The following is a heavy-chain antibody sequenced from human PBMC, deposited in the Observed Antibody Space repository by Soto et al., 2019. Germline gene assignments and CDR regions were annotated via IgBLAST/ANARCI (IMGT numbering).Heavy chain of an antibody. CDR3: AGFKWLDAFDI. CDR1: GYTFTSYG. V-gene: IGHV1-18*01. CDR2: ISAYNGNT. D-gene: IGHD5-12*01. J-gene: IGHJ3*02. Sequence: EASVKVSCKASGYTFTSYGIGWVRQAPGQGLEWMGWISAYNGNTNYAQKHQGRVTMTTDTSTSTAYMELRSLRFDDTAVYYCAGFKWLDAFDIWGQGTMVTVSS.